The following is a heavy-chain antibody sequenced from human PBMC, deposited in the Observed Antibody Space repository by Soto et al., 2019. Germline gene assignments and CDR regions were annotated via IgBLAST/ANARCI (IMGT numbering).Heavy chain of an antibody. CDR3: ARSKGVSPTSYYDTP. Sequence: ASVKVSCKASGYTFTSYDINWVRQATGQGLEWMGWMNPNSGNTGYAQKFQGRVTMTRNTSISTAYMELSSLRSEDTAVYYCARSKGVSPTSYYDTPWGQGTLVTVSS. J-gene: IGHJ5*02. CDR2: MNPNSGNT. V-gene: IGHV1-8*01. CDR1: GYTFTSYD. D-gene: IGHD3-22*01.